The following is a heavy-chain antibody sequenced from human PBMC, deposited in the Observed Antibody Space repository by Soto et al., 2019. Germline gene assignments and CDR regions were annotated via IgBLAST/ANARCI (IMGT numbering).Heavy chain of an antibody. J-gene: IGHJ5*02. D-gene: IGHD5-12*01. CDR1: GASVASGSYY. V-gene: IGHV4-30-4*01. CDR3: ARDTYSGYDFGL. Sequence: QVQLRESGPGLVEPSQTLSLTCSVSGASVASGSYYWSWVRQPPGKGLEWIGYIPSRGRPFYNPSLTSRGTISADTSKNQLSLQLTSVTAADTAVYYCARDTYSGYDFGLWGQGTLVTVSS. CDR2: IPSRGRP.